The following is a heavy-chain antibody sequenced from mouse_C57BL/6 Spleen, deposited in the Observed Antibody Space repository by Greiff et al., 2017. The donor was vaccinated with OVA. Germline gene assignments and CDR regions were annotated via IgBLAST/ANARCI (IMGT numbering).Heavy chain of an antibody. V-gene: IGHV1-85*01. CDR2: IYPRDGST. D-gene: IGHD4-1*01. CDR3: ARATGSWYFDV. CDR1: GYTFTSYD. J-gene: IGHJ1*03. Sequence: VKLMESGPELVKPGASVKLSCKASGYTFTSYDINWVQQRPGQGLEWIGWIYPRDGSTKYNEKFKGKATLTVDTSSSTAYMELHSLTSEDSAVYFCARATGSWYFDVWGTGTTVTVSS.